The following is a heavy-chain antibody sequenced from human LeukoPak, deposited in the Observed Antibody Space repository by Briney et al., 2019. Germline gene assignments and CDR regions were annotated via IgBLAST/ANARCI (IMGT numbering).Heavy chain of an antibody. D-gene: IGHD6-13*01. J-gene: IGHJ6*02. CDR2: MNPNSGNT. Sequence: ASVKVSCKASGYTFTSYDINWVRQATGQGLEWMGWMNPNSGNTGYAQKFQGRVTMTRNTSISTAYMELSSLRSEDTAVYYCARGQSRSWQYYYYYYYGMDVWGQGTTVTVSS. CDR1: GYTFTSYD. CDR3: ARGQSRSWQYYYYYYYGMDV. V-gene: IGHV1-8*01.